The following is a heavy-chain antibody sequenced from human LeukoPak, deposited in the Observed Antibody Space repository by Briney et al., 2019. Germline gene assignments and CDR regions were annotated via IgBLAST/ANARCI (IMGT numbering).Heavy chain of an antibody. CDR3: AKSHDNTRIAVAN. CDR1: GFTFSSYG. D-gene: IGHD6-19*01. Sequence: GGSLRLSCAASGFTFSSYGMHWVRQAPCKGLEWVAFIRYDGSNKYYADSVKGRFTISRDNSKNTLYLQMNSLRAEDTAVHYCAKSHDNTRIAVANWGQGTLVTVSS. J-gene: IGHJ4*02. V-gene: IGHV3-30*02. CDR2: IRYDGSNK.